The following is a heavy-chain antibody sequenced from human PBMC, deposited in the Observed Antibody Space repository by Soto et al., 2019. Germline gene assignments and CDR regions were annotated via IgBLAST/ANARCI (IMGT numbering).Heavy chain of an antibody. Sequence: SETLSLTCTVSGGSISGYYWSWIRQPPGKGLEWIGYMYNTGSTVYNPSFKSRVTISVDRSKNQFSLKLNSVTAADTAVYYCARDLWGYCGTDCYPLDVWGQGTTVTVS. CDR2: MYNTGST. V-gene: IGHV4-59*01. J-gene: IGHJ6*02. CDR1: GGSISGYY. D-gene: IGHD2-21*02. CDR3: ARDLWGYCGTDCYPLDV.